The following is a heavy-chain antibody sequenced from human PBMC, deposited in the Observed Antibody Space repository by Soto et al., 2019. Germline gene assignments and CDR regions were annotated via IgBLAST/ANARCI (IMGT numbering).Heavy chain of an antibody. Sequence: GASVKVSCKTSGYTFTAYYIHWVRQAPGQGLEWMGWINPNSGGTNSAQKFQGRVTLTWDTSISTAYMDLSRLRSDDTAVYYCARDQYSSSWLYYYYGMDVWGQGTTVTVSS. CDR1: GYTFTAYY. CDR3: ARDQYSSSWLYYYYGMDV. D-gene: IGHD6-13*01. CDR2: INPNSGGT. V-gene: IGHV1-2*02. J-gene: IGHJ6*02.